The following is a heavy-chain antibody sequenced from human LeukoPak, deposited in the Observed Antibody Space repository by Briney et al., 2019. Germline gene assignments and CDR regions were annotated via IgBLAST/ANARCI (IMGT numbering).Heavy chain of an antibody. CDR1: GGSITSGSYY. Sequence: SETLSLTCTVSGGSITSGSYYWSWIRQHPGKGLEWIGYISHSGSSYYNPSLKSRVTISVDTSKNQFSLKLNSVTAAGTAVYYCAREAGGGEYCSGGSCHTLYDYWGQGTLVTVSS. CDR2: ISHSGSS. J-gene: IGHJ4*02. CDR3: AREAGGGEYCSGGSCHTLYDY. D-gene: IGHD2-15*01. V-gene: IGHV4-31*03.